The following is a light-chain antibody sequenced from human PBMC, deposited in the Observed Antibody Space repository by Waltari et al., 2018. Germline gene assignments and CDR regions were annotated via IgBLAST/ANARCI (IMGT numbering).Light chain of an antibody. V-gene: IGLV2-11*01. CDR2: DVI. J-gene: IGLJ3*02. CDR1: SRDVGAYNY. CDR3: CSYAGSYTWV. Sequence: QSALTQPRSVSGSPGQSVTISCTGTSRDVGAYNYVSWYQQHPGKAPKLMIYDVIKRPSGVPDRFSGSNSGNTAYLTISGLQAEDEADYCCCSYAGSYTWVFGGWTQLTVL.